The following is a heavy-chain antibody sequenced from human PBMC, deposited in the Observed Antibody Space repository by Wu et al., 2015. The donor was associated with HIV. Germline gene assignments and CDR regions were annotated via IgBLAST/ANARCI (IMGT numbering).Heavy chain of an antibody. V-gene: IGHV1-69*11. Sequence: QDQLVQSGAEVTKPGSSVKVSCKASEDTFNSYMITWVRQAPGQGLEWLGRIIPVLGSAAYAQNFQGRVTITADESTSTSYLELNSLRSDDTAFYYCARGRREGYNSHPMIFDNWGQGSLVTVSS. D-gene: IGHD5-24*01. J-gene: IGHJ4*02. CDR1: EDTFNSYM. CDR2: IIPVLGSA. CDR3: ARGRREGYNSHPMIFDN.